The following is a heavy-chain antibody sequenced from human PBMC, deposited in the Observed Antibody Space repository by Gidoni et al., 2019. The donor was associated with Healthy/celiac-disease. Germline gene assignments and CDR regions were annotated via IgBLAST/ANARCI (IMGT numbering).Heavy chain of an antibody. D-gene: IGHD3-22*01. CDR1: GYTFTSYY. V-gene: IGHV1-46*01. CDR2: INPSGGST. CDR3: ARGGVTTIVVVPGLDY. Sequence: QVQLVQSGAEVKKPGASVKVSCKASGYTFTSYYMHWVRPAPGQGLEWMGIINPSGGSTSYAQKFQGRVTMTRDTSTSTVYMELSSLRSEDTAVYYCARGGVTTIVVVPGLDYWGQGTLVTVSS. J-gene: IGHJ4*02.